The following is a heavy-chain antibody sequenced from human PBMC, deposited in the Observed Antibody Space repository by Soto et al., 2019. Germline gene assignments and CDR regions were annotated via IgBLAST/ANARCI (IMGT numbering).Heavy chain of an antibody. CDR3: ARQELSYCSGGSCYLRVWWFDP. Sequence: QLQLQESGPGLVKPSETLSLTCTVSGGSISSSSYYWGWIRQPPGKGLEWIGSIYYSGSTYYNPSLKSRVTISVDTSKNQFSLKLSSVTAADTAVYYCARQELSYCSGGSCYLRVWWFDPWGQGTLVTVSS. J-gene: IGHJ5*02. D-gene: IGHD2-15*01. CDR1: GGSISSSSYY. V-gene: IGHV4-39*01. CDR2: IYYSGST.